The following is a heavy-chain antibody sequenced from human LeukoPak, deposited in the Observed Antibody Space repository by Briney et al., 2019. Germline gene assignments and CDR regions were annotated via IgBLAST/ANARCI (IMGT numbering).Heavy chain of an antibody. J-gene: IGHJ5*02. V-gene: IGHV3-74*01. CDR3: ARNNWFDP. CDR1: GFTFDDYA. CDR2: INSDGSST. Sequence: PGGSLRLSCAASGFTFDDYAMHWVRQAPGKGLEWVSRINSDGSSTTYADSVKGRFTISRDNSRNTLYLQMNSLRAEDTAVYYCARNNWFDPWGQGTLVTVSS.